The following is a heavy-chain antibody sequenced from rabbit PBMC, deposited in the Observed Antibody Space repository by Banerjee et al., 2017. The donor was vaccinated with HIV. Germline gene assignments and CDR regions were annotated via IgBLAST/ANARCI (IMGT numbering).Heavy chain of an antibody. V-gene: IGHV1S45*01. D-gene: IGHD1-1*01. Sequence: QEQLEESGGDLVKPEGSLTLTCTASGFSFSSSYWICWVRQAPGKGLEWIACINVGSNGNTYYASWAKGRFTISKTSSTTVTLQMTSLTAADTATYFCARSPYVSSSGYPYYFNLWGQGTLVTVS. J-gene: IGHJ4*01. CDR3: ARSPYVSSSGYPYYFNL. CDR2: INVGSNGNT. CDR1: GFSFSSSYW.